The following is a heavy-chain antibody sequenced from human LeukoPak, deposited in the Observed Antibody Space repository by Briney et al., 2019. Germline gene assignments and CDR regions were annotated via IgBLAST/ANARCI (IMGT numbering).Heavy chain of an antibody. V-gene: IGHV4-59*01. D-gene: IGHD6-13*01. CDR3: ARGVAAAGGPLDY. CDR2: IYYSGST. CDR1: GGSISSYY. J-gene: IGHJ4*02. Sequence: PSETLSLTCTVSGGSISSYYWSWIRQPPGKGLEWIGYIYYSGSTNYNPSLKSRVTISVDTSKNQFSLKLSSVTAADTAVYYCARGVAAAGGPLDYWGQGTLVTVSS.